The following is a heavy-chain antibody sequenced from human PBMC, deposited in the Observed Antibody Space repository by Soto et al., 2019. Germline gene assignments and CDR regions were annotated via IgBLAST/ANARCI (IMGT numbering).Heavy chain of an antibody. CDR1: GGTFSSYA. V-gene: IGHV1-69*13. J-gene: IGHJ6*02. CDR2: IITIFGTA. CDR3: ARGGGYCSGGSCYSGDYYYGMDV. Sequence: GASVKVSCKASGGTFSSYAISWVRQAPGQGLEWMGGIITIFGTANYAQKFQGRVTITADESTSTAYMELCSLRSEDTAVYYCARGGGYCSGGSCYSGDYYYGMDVWGQGTTVTVSS. D-gene: IGHD2-15*01.